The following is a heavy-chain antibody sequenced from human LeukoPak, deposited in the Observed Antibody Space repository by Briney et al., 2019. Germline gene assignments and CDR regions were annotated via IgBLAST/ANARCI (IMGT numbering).Heavy chain of an antibody. CDR3: ARHSTAMVSVAY. V-gene: IGHV4-59*08. CDR1: GGSISSYY. CDR2: IYYSGST. D-gene: IGHD5-18*01. J-gene: IGHJ4*02. Sequence: PSETLSLTCTVSGGSISSYYWSRIRQPPGKGLEWIGYIYYSGSTNYNPSLKSRVTISVDTSKNQFSLKLSSVTAADTAVYYCARHSTAMVSVAYWGQGTLVTVSS.